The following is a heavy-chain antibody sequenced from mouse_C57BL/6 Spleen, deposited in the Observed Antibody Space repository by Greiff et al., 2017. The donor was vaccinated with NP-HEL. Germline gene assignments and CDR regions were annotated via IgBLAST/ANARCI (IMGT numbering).Heavy chain of an antibody. CDR1: EYAFPSHD. D-gene: IGHD1-1*01. CDR3: ARRGSNHWYFDV. V-gene: IGHV5-2*01. CDR2: INSDGGST. Sequence: EVKLMESGGGLVQPGESLKLSCESNEYAFPSHDMSWVRKTPEKRLELVAAINSDGGSTYYPDPMEKRFIISRDNTKKTLYLQMSSLRSEDTALYYCARRGSNHWYFDVWGTGTTVTVSS. J-gene: IGHJ1*03.